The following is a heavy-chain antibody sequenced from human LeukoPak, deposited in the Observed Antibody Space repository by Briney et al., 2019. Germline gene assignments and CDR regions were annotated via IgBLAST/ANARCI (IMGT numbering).Heavy chain of an antibody. J-gene: IGHJ4*02. CDR1: GFTFDDYA. CDR2: ISWNSGSV. V-gene: IGHV3-9*03. Sequence: GGSLRLSCAASGFTFDDYAMPWVRQAPGTGLEGVSGISWNSGSVVYADSVQGRFTISRDNAKNSLYLQMNSLSAEYMALYYCAKATDFTYCGGDCYQVYYFDSWGQGTLVTVSS. D-gene: IGHD2-21*02. CDR3: AKATDFTYCGGDCYQVYYFDS.